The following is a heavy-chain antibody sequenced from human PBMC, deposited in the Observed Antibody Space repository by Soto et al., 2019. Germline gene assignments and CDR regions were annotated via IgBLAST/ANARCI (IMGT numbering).Heavy chain of an antibody. Sequence: QVQLQESGPGPVKPSETLSLTCTVSGGSVSSGSYYWSWIRQPPGKGLEWIGYIYYSGSTNYNPSLKSRVTISVDTSKNQFSLKLSSVTAADTAVYYCARDGRDYYWDFWGQGTLVTVSS. CDR1: GGSVSSGSYY. CDR2: IYYSGST. V-gene: IGHV4-61*01. J-gene: IGHJ4*02. CDR3: ARDGRDYYWDF. D-gene: IGHD3-22*01.